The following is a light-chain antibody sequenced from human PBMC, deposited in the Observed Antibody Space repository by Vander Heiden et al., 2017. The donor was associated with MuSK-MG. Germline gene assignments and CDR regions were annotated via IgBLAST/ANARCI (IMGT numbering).Light chain of an antibody. J-gene: IGKJ2*01. CDR1: QRIYTI. Sequence: QLTQLPSTLAASVGDSVTITCRSSQRIYTILNWYQQKPGKAPRLLISASSNIQSGVPSRCSGSGSGTDFTLTISRLQPEDFATDYWQQSDENLPYTFGQGTKVEIK. CDR2: ASS. V-gene: IGKV1-39*01. CDR3: QQSDENLPYT.